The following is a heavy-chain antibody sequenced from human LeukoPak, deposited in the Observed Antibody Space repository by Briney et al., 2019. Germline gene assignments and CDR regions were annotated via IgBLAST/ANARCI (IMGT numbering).Heavy chain of an antibody. Sequence: GGSLRLSCAASGFTFSTYSMNWVRQAPGKGLEWISYISGSSTTISYADSVKGRFTISRDNAKNSLYPQMNSLRDEDTAVYFCAREMGARGDYWGQGTLVTVSS. CDR1: GFTFSTYS. D-gene: IGHD3-10*01. V-gene: IGHV3-48*02. CDR3: AREMGARGDY. J-gene: IGHJ4*02. CDR2: ISGSSTTI.